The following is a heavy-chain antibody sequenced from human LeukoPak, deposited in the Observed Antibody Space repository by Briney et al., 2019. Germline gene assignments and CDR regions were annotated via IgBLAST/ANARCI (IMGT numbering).Heavy chain of an antibody. D-gene: IGHD2-2*01. CDR3: AARYQLRLD. V-gene: IGHV4-39*01. CDR2: IYYSGST. J-gene: IGHJ4*02. CDR1: GGSISSSSYY. Sequence: SETLSLTCTVSGGSISSSSYYWGWIRQPPWKGLEWIGSIYYSGSTYYNPSLTSRVTISVDTSKNQFSLKLSSVTAADTAVYYCAARYQLRLDWGQGTLVTVSS.